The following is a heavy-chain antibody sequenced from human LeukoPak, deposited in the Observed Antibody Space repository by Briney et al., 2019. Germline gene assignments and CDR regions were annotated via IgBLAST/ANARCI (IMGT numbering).Heavy chain of an antibody. CDR1: GFTFSSYA. J-gene: IGHJ1*01. D-gene: IGHD6-13*01. CDR2: ISDSGGST. CDR3: AKDLHSSSWYNYFQH. V-gene: IGHV3-23*01. Sequence: GGSLRLSCAASGFTFSSYAMSWVRQAPGKGLEWVSAISDSGGSTYYADSVTGRFTVSRDNSKNTLYLQMNSLRAEDTAVYYCAKDLHSSSWYNYFQHWGQGTLVTVSS.